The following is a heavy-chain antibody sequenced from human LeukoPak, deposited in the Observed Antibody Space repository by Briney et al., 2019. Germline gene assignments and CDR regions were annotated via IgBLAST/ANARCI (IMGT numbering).Heavy chain of an antibody. CDR3: ARREVKSYSSGWYFDY. Sequence: SETLSLTCTVSGGSISSYDWSWIRQPPGKGLEWIGYIYYSGSTNYNPSLKRRVTISVDTSKNQLSVKLSSVTAADTAVYYCARREVKSYSSGWYFDYWGQGTLVTVSS. D-gene: IGHD6-19*01. CDR2: IYYSGST. V-gene: IGHV4-59*01. CDR1: GGSISSYD. J-gene: IGHJ4*02.